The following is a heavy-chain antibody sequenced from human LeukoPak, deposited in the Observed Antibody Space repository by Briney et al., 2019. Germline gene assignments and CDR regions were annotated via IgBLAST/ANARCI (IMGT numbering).Heavy chain of an antibody. J-gene: IGHJ4*02. CDR2: ISGSGGST. D-gene: IGHD3-9*01. Sequence: PGGSLRLSCAAPGFTFSTYPWGWARQAPGKGLEWVQAISGSGGSTYYADSVKGRFTISRDNSKNTLYLQMNSLRAEDTAVYYCAKTGDILTGYYIDYWGQGTLVTVSS. CDR1: GFTFSTYP. V-gene: IGHV3-23*01. CDR3: AKTGDILTGYYIDY.